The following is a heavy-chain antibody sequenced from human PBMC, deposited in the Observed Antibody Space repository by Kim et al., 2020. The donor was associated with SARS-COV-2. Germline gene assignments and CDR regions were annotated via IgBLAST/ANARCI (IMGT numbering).Heavy chain of an antibody. CDR1: GGSFSGYY. CDR3: ARGRGLRGPFDY. Sequence: SETLSLTCAVYGGSFSGYYWSWIRQPPGKGLEWIGEINHSGSTNYNPSLKSRVTISVDTSKNQFSLKLSSVTAADTAVYYCARGRGLRGPFDYWGQGTL. D-gene: IGHD4-17*01. V-gene: IGHV4-34*01. J-gene: IGHJ4*02. CDR2: INHSGST.